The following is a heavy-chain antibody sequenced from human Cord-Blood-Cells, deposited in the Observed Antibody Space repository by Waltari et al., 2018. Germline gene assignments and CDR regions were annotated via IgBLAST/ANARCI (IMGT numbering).Heavy chain of an antibody. V-gene: IGHV3-7*01. CDR1: GFTFSSYW. CDR3: ASHYYGSGSYYNH. D-gene: IGHD3-10*01. CDR2: KKKDGSEK. Sequence: EVQLVESGGGLVQPGGSLRLSCAASGFTFSSYWMSWVRQAPGKGVEWVANKKKDGSEKYYVDSVKGLFTISRDNAKNSRYLQMNSLRAEDTAVYYCASHYYGSGSYYNHWGQGTLVTVSS. J-gene: IGHJ5*02.